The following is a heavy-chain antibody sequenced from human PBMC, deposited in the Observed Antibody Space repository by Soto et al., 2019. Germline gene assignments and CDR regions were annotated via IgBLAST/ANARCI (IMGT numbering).Heavy chain of an antibody. V-gene: IGHV4-39*01. J-gene: IGHJ4*02. CDR2: VFYTGFT. CDR3: ATAQKGYYWNYFDH. Sequence: WETMYLTRAVSGGSIRGRYDSGGWLSQSPGKGPEWIGSVFYTGFTSYSPSLESRVSVSVDTSKNQFSLKVSGVSAADTALYFCATAQKGYYWNYFDHLGQGALVTVSS. D-gene: IGHD2-15*01. CDR1: GGSIRGRYDS.